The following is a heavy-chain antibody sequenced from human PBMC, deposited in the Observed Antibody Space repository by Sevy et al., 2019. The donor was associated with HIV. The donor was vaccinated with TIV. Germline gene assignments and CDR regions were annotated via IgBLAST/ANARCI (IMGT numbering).Heavy chain of an antibody. D-gene: IGHD3-16*02. V-gene: IGHV3-30*18. J-gene: IGHJ4*02. CDR1: GFTFSSYG. CDR2: ISYDGSNK. CDR3: AKSQSAYDYVWGSYRYVSGGFDY. Sequence: GESLKISCAASGFTFSSYGMHWVRQAPGKGLEWVAVISYDGSNKYYADSVKGRFTISRDNSKNTLYLQMNSLRAEDTAVYYCAKSQSAYDYVWGSYRYVSGGFDYWGQGTLVTVSS.